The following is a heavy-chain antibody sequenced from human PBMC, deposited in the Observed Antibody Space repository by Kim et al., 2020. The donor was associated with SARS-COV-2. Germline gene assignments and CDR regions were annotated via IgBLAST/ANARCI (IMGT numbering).Heavy chain of an antibody. CDR2: ISYDGSNK. CDR1: GFTFSSYG. Sequence: GGSLRLSCAASGFTFSSYGMHWVRQAPGKGLEWVAVISYDGSNKYYADSVKGRFTISRDNSKNTLYLQMNSLRAEDTAVYYCAKDAVDSSRYISDLNWFDPWGQGTLVTVSS. V-gene: IGHV3-30*18. CDR3: AKDAVDSSRYISDLNWFDP. J-gene: IGHJ5*02. D-gene: IGHD6-13*01.